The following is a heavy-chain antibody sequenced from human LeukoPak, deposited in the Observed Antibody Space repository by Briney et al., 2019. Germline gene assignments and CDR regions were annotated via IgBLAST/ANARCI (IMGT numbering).Heavy chain of an antibody. J-gene: IGHJ4*02. Sequence: VASVKVSCKASGGTFSSYAISWVRQAPGQGLEWMGGIIPIFGTANYAQKFQGRVTITADESTSTAYMELSSLRSEDTAVYYCARVRDITTHYYIDYWGQGTLVTVSS. CDR1: GGTFSSYA. V-gene: IGHV1-69*01. CDR2: IIPIFGTA. CDR3: ARVRDITTHYYIDY. D-gene: IGHD3-3*01.